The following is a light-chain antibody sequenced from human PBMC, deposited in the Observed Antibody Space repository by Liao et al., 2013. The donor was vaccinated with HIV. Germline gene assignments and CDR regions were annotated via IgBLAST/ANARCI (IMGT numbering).Light chain of an antibody. V-gene: IGLV3-1*01. CDR2: EDT. CDR3: QAWDSSTSYV. CDR1: KLGDKY. Sequence: SYELTQPPSVSVSPGQTATITCSGDKLGDKYASWYQKRPGQSPILVIYEDTKRPSGIPERFSGSNSGNTATLTISGTQAMDEADYYCQAWDSSTSYVFGTGTEVTVL. J-gene: IGLJ1*01.